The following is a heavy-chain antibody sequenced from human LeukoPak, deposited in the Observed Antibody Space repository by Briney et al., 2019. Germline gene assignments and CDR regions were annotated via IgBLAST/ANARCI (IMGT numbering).Heavy chain of an antibody. V-gene: IGHV3-23*01. D-gene: IGHD3-22*01. Sequence: GGSLRLSCVSSGFSFSNYAMSWVRQAPGKGLEWVSSISGSGGSTHYADSVKGRFTISRDRTKNTLYLQMNSLRAEDTAVYYCAKSAYYDASGYYREYYFDYWGQGTLVTASS. CDR1: GFSFSNYA. CDR3: AKSAYYDASGYYREYYFDY. CDR2: ISGSGGST. J-gene: IGHJ4*02.